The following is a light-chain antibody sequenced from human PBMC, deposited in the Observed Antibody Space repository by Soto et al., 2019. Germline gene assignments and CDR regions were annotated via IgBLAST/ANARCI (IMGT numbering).Light chain of an antibody. J-gene: IGLJ1*01. CDR1: SSGIRDYNY. V-gene: IGLV2-14*01. CDR3: SSKSPDF. Sequence: SVLTQPASLSGSPGQSITISCTGTSSGIRDYNYVSWYQQLPGNAPKLIMYEVSNRPSGISNRFSGSKSGNTAPLTISGLQAEDEADYYCSSKSPDFFGTGTKVTVL. CDR2: EVS.